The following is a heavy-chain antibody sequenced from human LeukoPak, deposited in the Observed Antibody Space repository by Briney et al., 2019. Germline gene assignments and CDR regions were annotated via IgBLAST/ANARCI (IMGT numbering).Heavy chain of an antibody. J-gene: IGHJ4*02. CDR2: VYTSGST. Sequence: PSETLSLTCTVSGGSISTYYWSWIRQSAGKGREWIGRVYTSGSTSYNPSLKSRVTMSVDTSKNQFSLKLSSVTAADTAVYYCARGSRTSSSADFDYWGQGTLVTVSS. V-gene: IGHV4-4*07. CDR3: ARGSRTSSSADFDY. D-gene: IGHD2-2*01. CDR1: GGSISTYY.